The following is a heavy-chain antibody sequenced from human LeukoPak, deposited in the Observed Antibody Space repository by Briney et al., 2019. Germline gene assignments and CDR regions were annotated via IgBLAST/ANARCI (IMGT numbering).Heavy chain of an antibody. D-gene: IGHD2-2*01. CDR1: GFTFSFYG. Sequence: PGGSLRLSCAASGFTFSFYGMHWVRQVPGKGLEWVSFIRYDGTSKYYADSVKGRLTISRDNSRNSVYLQMNSLTTDDTAVYYCAKIEGKYQLVNLRHSWGQGTLVTVSS. CDR3: AKIEGKYQLVNLRHS. V-gene: IGHV3-30*02. J-gene: IGHJ4*02. CDR2: IRYDGTSK.